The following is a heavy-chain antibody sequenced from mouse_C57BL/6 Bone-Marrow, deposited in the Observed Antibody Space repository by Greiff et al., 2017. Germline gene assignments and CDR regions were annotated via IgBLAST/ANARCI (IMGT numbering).Heavy chain of an antibody. J-gene: IGHJ4*01. CDR2: INPSTGGT. CDR1: GYSFTGYY. D-gene: IGHD1-1*01. CDR3: ARFCTAVVDEMDY. V-gene: IGHV1-42*01. Sequence: VQLQQSGPELVKPGASVKLSCKASGYSFTGYYMNWVKQSPEKSLEWIGEINPSTGGTTYNQKFKAKATLTVDKSSSTAYMQLNRLTSADSAVYYCARFCTAVVDEMDYWGQGTSVTVSS.